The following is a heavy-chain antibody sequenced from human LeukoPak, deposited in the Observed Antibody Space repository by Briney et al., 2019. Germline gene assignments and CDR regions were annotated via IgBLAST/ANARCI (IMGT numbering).Heavy chain of an antibody. J-gene: IGHJ4*02. CDR2: IKQDGGET. Sequence: PGGSLRLSCAASGFPFSSYWMAWVRQAPGKGLEWVASIKQDGGETFYVDSVKGRFTISRDNAKNSLYLQMNSLRAEDTAVYYCTREDRSNYNYWGQGTLVTVSS. D-gene: IGHD4-11*01. V-gene: IGHV3-7*01. CDR1: GFPFSSYW. CDR3: TREDRSNYNY.